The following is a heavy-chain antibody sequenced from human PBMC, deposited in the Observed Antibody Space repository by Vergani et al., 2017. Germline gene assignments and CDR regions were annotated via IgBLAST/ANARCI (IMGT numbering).Heavy chain of an antibody. Sequence: EVELVQSGPEMRKPGESLKISCKGSEYNFGNYWIGWVRQMPGKGLEWMGIIYPADSDTRYSPSSQGQVTISADKSISTAFLQWDSLKASDTALYYCARHTTYTDSWGQGTLVTVSS. D-gene: IGHD1-1*01. CDR1: EYNFGNYW. J-gene: IGHJ4*02. CDR2: IYPADSDT. V-gene: IGHV5-51*01. CDR3: ARHTTYTDS.